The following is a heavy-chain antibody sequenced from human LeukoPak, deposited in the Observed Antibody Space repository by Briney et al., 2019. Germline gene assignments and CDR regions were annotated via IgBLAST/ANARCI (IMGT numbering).Heavy chain of an antibody. Sequence: GESLKISCKASGYKFDNYWIGWVRQMPGKGLEWMGIIFPRDSDTKSSPSLQGQVTISADKSISTSYLQWSSLKASDSAIYYCARVGIAVTDNYYFHMDVWGKGTTVTVSS. CDR1: GYKFDNYW. D-gene: IGHD6-19*01. CDR2: IFPRDSDT. CDR3: ARVGIAVTDNYYFHMDV. V-gene: IGHV5-51*01. J-gene: IGHJ6*03.